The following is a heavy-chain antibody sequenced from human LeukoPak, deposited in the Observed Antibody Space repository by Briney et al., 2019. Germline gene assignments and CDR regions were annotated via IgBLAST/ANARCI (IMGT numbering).Heavy chain of an antibody. J-gene: IGHJ4*02. CDR1: GFTFSSYA. Sequence: PGRSLRLSCAASGFTFSSYAMHWVRQAPGKGLEWVAVISYDGSNKYYADSVKGRFTISRDNSKNTLYLQMNSLRAEDTAVYYCARPPGYSSSWYGIFDYWGQGTLVTVSS. V-gene: IGHV3-30*01. D-gene: IGHD6-13*01. CDR2: ISYDGSNK. CDR3: ARPPGYSSSWYGIFDY.